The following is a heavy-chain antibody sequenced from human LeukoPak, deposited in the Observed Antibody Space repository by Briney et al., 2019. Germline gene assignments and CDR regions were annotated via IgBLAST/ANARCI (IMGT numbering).Heavy chain of an antibody. V-gene: IGHV3-7*01. D-gene: IGHD6-19*01. J-gene: IGHJ4*02. CDR2: IKQDGSEK. CDR1: GGSFSGYY. Sequence: ETLSLTCAVYGGSFSGYYWSWVRQAPGKGLEWVANIKQDGSEKYYVDSVKGRFTISRDNAKNSLYLQMNSLRAEDTAVYYCARDTERIAVAGDFDYWGQGTLVTVSS. CDR3: ARDTERIAVAGDFDY.